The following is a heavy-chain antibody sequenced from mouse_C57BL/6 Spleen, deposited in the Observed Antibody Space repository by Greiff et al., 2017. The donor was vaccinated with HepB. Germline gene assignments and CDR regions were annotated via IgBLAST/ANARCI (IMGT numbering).Heavy chain of an antibody. CDR2: IYPGSGST. J-gene: IGHJ3*01. CDR3: AREGHHYYGSSWGFAY. CDR1: GYTFTSYW. Sequence: VKLQQPGAELVKPGASVKMSCKASGYTFTSYWITWVKQRPGQGLEWIGDIYPGSGSTNYNEKFKSKATLTVDTSSSTAYMQLSSLTSEDSAVYYCAREGHHYYGSSWGFAYWGQGTLVTVSA. D-gene: IGHD1-1*01. V-gene: IGHV1-55*01.